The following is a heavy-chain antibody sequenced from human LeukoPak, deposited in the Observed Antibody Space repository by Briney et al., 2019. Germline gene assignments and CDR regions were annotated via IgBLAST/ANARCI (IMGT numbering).Heavy chain of an antibody. CDR2: IYSGGGT. V-gene: IGHV3-66*01. J-gene: IGHJ4*02. CDR1: GFTVSSNY. D-gene: IGHD3-16*01. Sequence: GGSLRLSCAASGFTVSSNYMSWVRQAPGKGLEWVSVIYSGGGTYYADSVKGRFTISRDNSKNTLYLQMNSLRAEDTAVYYCAREGPGLGDHYFDCWGQGTLVTVSS. CDR3: AREGPGLGDHYFDC.